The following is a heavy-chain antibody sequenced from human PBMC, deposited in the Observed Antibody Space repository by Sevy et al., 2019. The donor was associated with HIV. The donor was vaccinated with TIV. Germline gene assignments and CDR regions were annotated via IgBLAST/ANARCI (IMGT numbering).Heavy chain of an antibody. CDR2: VIPNSGQT. CDR3: STLVSCGDACYYLHS. D-gene: IGHD2-21*02. J-gene: IGHJ4*02. Sequence: ASVKVSCKASGYTFTDYEINWVRQASGQGLEWMGWVIPNSGQTAYAQKFQGRVTMTTSTSTGTAYMELSALQSEDTATYYCSTLVSCGDACYYLHSWGQGTLVTVSS. CDR1: GYTFTDYE. V-gene: IGHV1-8*01.